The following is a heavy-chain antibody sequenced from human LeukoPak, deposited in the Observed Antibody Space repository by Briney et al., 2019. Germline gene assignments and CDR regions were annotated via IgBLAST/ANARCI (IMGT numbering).Heavy chain of an antibody. V-gene: IGHV3-23*01. CDR2: ISPGGSP. CDR3: VKRELYIVATT. Sequence: GASLRLSCAASGFTSSSNAMGWVRQAPGKGLEWVSAISPGGSPYYADSVKGRFTISRDNSKNTPYLQMNSLRAEDTAVYYCVKRELYIVATTWGQGTLVTVSS. CDR1: GFTSSSNA. D-gene: IGHD5-12*01. J-gene: IGHJ5*02.